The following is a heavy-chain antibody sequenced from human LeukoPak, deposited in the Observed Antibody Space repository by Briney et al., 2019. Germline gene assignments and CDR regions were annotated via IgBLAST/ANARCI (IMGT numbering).Heavy chain of an antibody. CDR1: GLIFSDYY. V-gene: IGHV3-11*06. J-gene: IGHJ6*04. D-gene: IGHD5-24*01. Sequence: PGGSLRLSCAASGLIFSDYYINWIRQAPGKGLEWVSYISSSSSTYTNYADSVKGRFTISRDNAKNSLYLQMNSLRAEDTAVYYCARGNMASYYYGMDVWGKGTTVTVSS. CDR3: ARGNMASYYYGMDV. CDR2: ISSSSSTYT.